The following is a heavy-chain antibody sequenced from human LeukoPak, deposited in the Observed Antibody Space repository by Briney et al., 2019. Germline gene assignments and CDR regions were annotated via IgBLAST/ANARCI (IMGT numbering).Heavy chain of an antibody. V-gene: IGHV4-30-2*01. D-gene: IGHD3-22*01. CDR3: ARVVGSGFYLDS. Sequence: SETLSLTCAVSDGAINSDSFSWGWIRQPPGKGLERIGYIYRKLGTYYSPSLKSRATISVDRPKNHFSLNLTSVTAADTAVYYCARVVGSGFYLDSWGQGTLVTVSS. CDR2: IYRKLGT. J-gene: IGHJ4*02. CDR1: DGAINSDSFS.